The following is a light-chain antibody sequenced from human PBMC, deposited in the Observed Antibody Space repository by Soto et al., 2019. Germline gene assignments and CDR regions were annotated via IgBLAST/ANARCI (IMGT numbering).Light chain of an antibody. CDR1: QSISSW. Sequence: DIQMTQSPSTLSASLGDRVTITCRASQSISSWLVWYQQKPGKAPKLLIYDASSLESGVPSGFSGSGSGTEFTLTISSLQPDDFATDYCQQYNSYSGTFGQGTKVDIK. J-gene: IGKJ1*01. CDR2: DAS. CDR3: QQYNSYSGT. V-gene: IGKV1-5*01.